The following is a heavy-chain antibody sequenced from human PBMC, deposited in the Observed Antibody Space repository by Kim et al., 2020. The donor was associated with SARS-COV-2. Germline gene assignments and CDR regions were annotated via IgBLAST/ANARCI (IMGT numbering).Heavy chain of an antibody. CDR1: GFTFSSSA. D-gene: IGHD3-10*01. CDR3: TRGGSLDY. J-gene: IGHJ4*02. V-gene: IGHV3-23*01. CDR2: IISGGTT. Sequence: GGSLRLSCAASGFTFSSSAMGWARQSPGKGLEWVSLIISGGTTYYADSVKGRFTVSRDNSKNTLYLQMNSLRAEDKAVYYCTRGGSLDYWGQGTLVTVSS.